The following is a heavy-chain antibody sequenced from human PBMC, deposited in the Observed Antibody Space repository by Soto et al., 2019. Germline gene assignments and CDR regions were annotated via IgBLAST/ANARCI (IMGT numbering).Heavy chain of an antibody. V-gene: IGHV3-21*01. D-gene: IGHD5-18*01. CDR3: ARDKLIVDTAMAPPDY. CDR1: GFTFSSYS. Sequence: GGSLRLSCAASGFTFSSYSMNWVRQAPGKGLEWVSSISSSSSYIYYADSVKGRFTISRDNAKNSLYLQMNSLRAEDTAVYYCARDKLIVDTAMAPPDYWGQGTLVTVSS. J-gene: IGHJ4*02. CDR2: ISSSSSYI.